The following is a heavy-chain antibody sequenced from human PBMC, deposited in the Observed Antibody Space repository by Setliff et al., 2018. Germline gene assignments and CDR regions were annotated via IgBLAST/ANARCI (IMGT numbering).Heavy chain of an antibody. CDR3: ARAWYYNFWSGSQIEY. Sequence: GASVKVSCKASGYTLTSYAMNWVRQAPGQGLEWMGWIHTNTGNPTYAQGFTGRFVFSLDTSVSTAYLQITSLKAEDTAVYYCARAWYYNFWSGSQIEYWGQGTLVTVSS. CDR1: GYTLTSYA. J-gene: IGHJ4*02. D-gene: IGHD3-3*01. V-gene: IGHV7-4-1*02. CDR2: IHTNTGNP.